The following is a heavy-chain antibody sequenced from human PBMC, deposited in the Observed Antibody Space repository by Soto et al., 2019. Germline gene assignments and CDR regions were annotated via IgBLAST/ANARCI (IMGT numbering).Heavy chain of an antibody. CDR2: IIPIFGTA. CDR3: ARRAVAAIPSGYYYGMDV. Sequence: SVKVSCKASGGTFSSYAISWVRQAPGQGLAGMGGIIPIFGTANYAQKFQGRVTITADESTGPAYMELSSLRSEDTAVYYCARRAVAAIPSGYYYGMDVWGQGTTVTVSS. V-gene: IGHV1-69*13. D-gene: IGHD2-2*02. J-gene: IGHJ6*02. CDR1: GGTFSSYA.